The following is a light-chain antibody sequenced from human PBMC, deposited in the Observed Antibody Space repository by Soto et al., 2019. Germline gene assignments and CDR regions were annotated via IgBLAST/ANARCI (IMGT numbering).Light chain of an antibody. V-gene: IGKV1-5*01. CDR3: QQYNSYST. CDR1: QSISTW. J-gene: IGKJ1*01. Sequence: DIQMTQSPSTLSASVGDRVTITCRASQSISTWLAWYQQKPGKAPKLLIYDASILESGVPSRFSGSGSGTEFTLTISMLHPEYLASYYCQQYNSYSTFGQGTKVEIK. CDR2: DAS.